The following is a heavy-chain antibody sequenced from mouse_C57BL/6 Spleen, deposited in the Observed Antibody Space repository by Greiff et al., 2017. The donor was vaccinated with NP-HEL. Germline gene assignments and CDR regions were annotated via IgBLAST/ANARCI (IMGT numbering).Heavy chain of an antibody. CDR2: IDPENGDT. D-gene: IGHD1-1*01. V-gene: IGHV14-4*01. CDR1: GFNIKDDY. Sequence: VQLQQSGAELVRPGASVKLSCTASGFNIKDDYMHWVKQRPEQGLEWIGWIDPENGDTEYASKFQGKATITADTSSNTAYLQLSSLTSEDTAVYYCRSVVASDYAMDYWGQGTSVTVSS. J-gene: IGHJ4*01. CDR3: RSVVASDYAMDY.